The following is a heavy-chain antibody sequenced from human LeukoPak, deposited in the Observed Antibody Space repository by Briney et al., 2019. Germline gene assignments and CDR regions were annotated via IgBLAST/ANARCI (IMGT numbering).Heavy chain of an antibody. Sequence: GESLKISCKGSGYSFTSYWIGWVRQMPGKGLEWMGIIYPGDSDTRYSPSFQGQVTISADKSISTAYLQWSSLKASDTAMYYCARLLFKQQLVLSAFDIWGQGTMVTVSS. V-gene: IGHV5-51*01. D-gene: IGHD6-13*01. J-gene: IGHJ3*02. CDR3: ARLLFKQQLVLSAFDI. CDR1: GYSFTSYW. CDR2: IYPGDSDT.